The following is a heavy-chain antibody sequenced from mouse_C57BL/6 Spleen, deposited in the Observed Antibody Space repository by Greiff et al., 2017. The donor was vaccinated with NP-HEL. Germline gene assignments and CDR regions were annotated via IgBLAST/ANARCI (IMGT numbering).Heavy chain of an antibody. CDR2: INPNNGGT. J-gene: IGHJ2*01. V-gene: IGHV1-26*01. CDR1: GYTFTDYY. D-gene: IGHD4-1*01. Sequence: EVQLQQSGPELVKPGASVKISCKASGYTFTDYYMNWVKQSHGKSLEWIGDINPNNGGTSYNQKFKGKATLTVDKSSSTAYMELRSLTSEDSAVYYCARELDYYFDYWGQGTTLTVSS. CDR3: ARELDYYFDY.